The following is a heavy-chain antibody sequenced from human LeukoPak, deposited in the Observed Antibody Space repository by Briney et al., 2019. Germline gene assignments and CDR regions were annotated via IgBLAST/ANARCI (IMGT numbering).Heavy chain of an antibody. CDR1: GFTFSRYW. CDR3: VRDNRSYNFDY. Sequence: PGGSLRLSCAVSGFTFSRYWMHWVRQAPGKGLVWVSCIKSDGSSTSIADSAKGRFTISRDNAKNTVYLQMNSLRAEDTAVYYCVRDNRSYNFDYWGQGTLVTVSS. J-gene: IGHJ4*02. CDR2: IKSDGSST. V-gene: IGHV3-74*01. D-gene: IGHD1-26*01.